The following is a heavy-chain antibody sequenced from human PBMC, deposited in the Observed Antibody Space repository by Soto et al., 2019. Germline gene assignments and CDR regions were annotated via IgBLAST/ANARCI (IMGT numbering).Heavy chain of an antibody. CDR3: ARGKRGLTADAFDI. V-gene: IGHV3-13*05. CDR1: GFTFSSYD. CDR2: IGTAGDP. D-gene: IGHD7-27*01. Sequence: GGSLRLSCAASGFTFSSYDMHWVRQATGKGLEWVSAIGTAGDPYYPGSVKGRFTISRENAKNSLYLQMNSLRAGDTAVYYCARGKRGLTADAFDIWGQGTMVTVSS. J-gene: IGHJ3*02.